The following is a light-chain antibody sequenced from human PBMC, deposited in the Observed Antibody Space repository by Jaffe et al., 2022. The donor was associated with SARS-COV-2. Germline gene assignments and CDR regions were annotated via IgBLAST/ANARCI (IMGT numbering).Light chain of an antibody. CDR1: HSVSSSY. CDR2: LAS. J-gene: IGKJ2*01. Sequence: EIVLTQSPGTLSLSPGERATLSCRASHSVSSSYLAWYRQKPGQAPRLLIYLASSRATGIPDRFSGSGSGTDFTLTISRLEPEDFAVYYCQQYGSSPSTFGQGTKLEIK. V-gene: IGKV3-20*01. CDR3: QQYGSSPST.